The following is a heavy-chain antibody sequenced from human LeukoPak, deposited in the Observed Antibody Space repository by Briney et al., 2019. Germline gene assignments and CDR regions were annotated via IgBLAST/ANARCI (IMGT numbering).Heavy chain of an antibody. CDR2: IYYSGST. D-gene: IGHD5-24*01. CDR1: GGSVNSGDYY. CDR3: ARDDGYMIDY. Sequence: SETLSLTCTVSGGSVNSGDYYWSWIRQHPGKGLEWIGYIYYSGSTYYNPSLKSRLTISVDTSKNHFSLKLSSVTAADTAVYYCARDDGYMIDYWGQGTLVTVSS. J-gene: IGHJ4*02. V-gene: IGHV4-31*03.